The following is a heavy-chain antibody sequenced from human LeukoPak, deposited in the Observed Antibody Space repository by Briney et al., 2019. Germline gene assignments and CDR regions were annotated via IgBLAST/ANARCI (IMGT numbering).Heavy chain of an antibody. Sequence: ASVKVSCKASGYTFTGYYMHWVRQAPGQGLEWMGWINPNSGGTNYAQKFQGRVTMTRGTSISTAYMELSRLRSDDTAVYYCATTTTIASWFDPWGQGTLVTVSS. CDR2: INPNSGGT. CDR1: GYTFTGYY. CDR3: ATTTTIASWFDP. V-gene: IGHV1-2*02. D-gene: IGHD2-21*01. J-gene: IGHJ5*02.